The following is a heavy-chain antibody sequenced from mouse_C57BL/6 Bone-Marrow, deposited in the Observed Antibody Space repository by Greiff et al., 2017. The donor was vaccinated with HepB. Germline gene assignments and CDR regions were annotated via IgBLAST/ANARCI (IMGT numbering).Heavy chain of an antibody. CDR2: ISYDGSN. D-gene: IGHD1-1*01. V-gene: IGHV3-6*01. Sequence: DVKLQESGPGLVKPSQSLSLTCSVTCYSITSGYYWNWIRQFPGNKLEWMGYISYDGSNNYNPSLKNRISITRDTSKNQFFLKLNSVTTEDTATYYCASFYYYGSSSLLGFDVWGTGTTVTVSS. J-gene: IGHJ1*03. CDR1: CYSITSGYY. CDR3: ASFYYYGSSSLLGFDV.